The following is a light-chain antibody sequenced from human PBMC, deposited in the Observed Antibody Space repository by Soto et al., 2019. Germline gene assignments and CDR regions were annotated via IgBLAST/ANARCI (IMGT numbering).Light chain of an antibody. CDR2: YDR. CDR1: NIGSQS. CDR3: QVWDRSSDHLGV. Sequence: SYVLTQPPSVSVSPGNTARITCGGNNIGSQSVHWYQQKPGQAPVLVVFYDRVRPSGIPERFSGSNSGNTATLTISRVEAGDEADYYCQVWDRSSDHLGVFGGGTQLTVL. V-gene: IGLV3-21*04. J-gene: IGLJ2*01.